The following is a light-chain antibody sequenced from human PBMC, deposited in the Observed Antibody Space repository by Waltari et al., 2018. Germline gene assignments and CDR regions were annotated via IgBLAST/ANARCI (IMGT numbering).Light chain of an antibody. J-gene: IGLJ1*01. CDR3: SSYTTSSAPGV. CDR2: EVS. Sequence: QSALTQPAPVSGSPGQSITISCSGTDSDVGAYAFVSRYQQHPGKAPHLILYEVSNRPSGISNRFSASKSGNTASLTISGLQAEDEADYYCSSYTTSSAPGVFGTGTRVTVL. V-gene: IGLV2-14*01. CDR1: DSDVGAYAF.